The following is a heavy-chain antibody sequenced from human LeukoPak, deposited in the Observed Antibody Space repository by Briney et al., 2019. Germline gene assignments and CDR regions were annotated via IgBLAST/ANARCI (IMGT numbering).Heavy chain of an antibody. CDR3: AKGPAPRLGEFSYHALVDY. CDR1: GFTFSSYG. V-gene: IGHV3-30*18. Sequence: GGSLRLSCVASGFTFSSYGMHWVRQALGKGLEWVAFISYDGSNENIADSVKGRFIISRDNSKNTLYLQMNSLRAEDTAVYYCAKGPAPRLGEFSYHALVDYWGQGTLVTVSS. J-gene: IGHJ4*02. D-gene: IGHD3-16*02. CDR2: ISYDGSNE.